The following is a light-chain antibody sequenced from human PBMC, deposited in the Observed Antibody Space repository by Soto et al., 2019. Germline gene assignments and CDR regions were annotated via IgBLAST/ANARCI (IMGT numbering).Light chain of an antibody. CDR3: HYYGGSPT. J-gene: IGKJ4*01. V-gene: IGKV3-20*01. Sequence: TQSPSSMSASVGDRVTITCRASQNIDRWLAWYQQKPGQAPRLLIYDASNRATGIPDRFSGSGSGPDFTLTISRLEPEDFAVYYCHYYGGSPTFGGGTKVEV. CDR2: DAS. CDR1: QNIDRW.